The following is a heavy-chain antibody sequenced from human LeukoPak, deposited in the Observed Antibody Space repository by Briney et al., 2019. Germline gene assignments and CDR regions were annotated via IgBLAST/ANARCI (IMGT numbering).Heavy chain of an antibody. CDR3: TTDYGSSISSYYYGMDV. CDR1: GFTFSNAW. V-gene: IGHV3-15*07. CDR2: IKSKAYGGTT. Sequence: GGSLRLSCAASGFTFSNAWMNWVRQAPGKGLEWVGRIKSKAYGGTTDYAAPVKGRFTISRDDSKNTLHLQMNSLKTEDTAVYYCTTDYGSSISSYYYGMDVWGQGTTVTVSS. D-gene: IGHD2-21*01. J-gene: IGHJ6*02.